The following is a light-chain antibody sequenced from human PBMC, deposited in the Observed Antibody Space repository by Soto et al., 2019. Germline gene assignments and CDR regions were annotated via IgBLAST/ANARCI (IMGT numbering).Light chain of an antibody. CDR3: QQYENLIT. V-gene: IGKV1-33*01. J-gene: IGKJ5*01. CDR1: QGISNS. CDR2: GAS. Sequence: DISMTQSPSSLSASIGDRVAITCQASQGISNSLNWYQQKPGKAPNLLIYGASNLETGVPSRFSGGGSGTHFTLTISSLQPEDIATYYCQQYENLITFGQGTRREIK.